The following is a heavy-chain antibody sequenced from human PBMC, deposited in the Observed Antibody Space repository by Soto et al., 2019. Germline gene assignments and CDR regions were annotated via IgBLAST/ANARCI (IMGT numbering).Heavy chain of an antibody. CDR2: IYYSGST. Sequence: SETLSLTCTVSGGSISSYYWNWIRQPPGKGLEWIGYIYYSGSTKYNPSLKSRVTISVDTSKNQFSLRLSSVTAAETAVYYCARQGSTRYYYFYMDVWGKGTTVTVSS. CDR1: GGSISSYY. V-gene: IGHV4-59*08. CDR3: ARQGSTRYYYFYMDV. D-gene: IGHD3-10*01. J-gene: IGHJ6*03.